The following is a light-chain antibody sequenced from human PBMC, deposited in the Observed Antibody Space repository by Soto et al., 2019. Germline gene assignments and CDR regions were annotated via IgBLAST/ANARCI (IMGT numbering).Light chain of an antibody. J-gene: IGKJ4*01. CDR1: QSVSDK. Sequence: EIMMTKSPDTLAVSPGERATLSCRASQSVSDKVAWYQQTSGQPPKLXXYDASNRATGIPARFSGSGSGTDFTLTISSLEPEDFAVYYCQQRSNWPQLTFGGGTKVDIK. CDR2: DAS. V-gene: IGKV3-11*01. CDR3: QQRSNWPQLT.